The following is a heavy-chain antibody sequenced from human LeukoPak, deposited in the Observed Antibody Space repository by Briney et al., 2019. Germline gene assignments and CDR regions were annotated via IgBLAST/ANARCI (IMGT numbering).Heavy chain of an antibody. V-gene: IGHV1-46*03. CDR3: ARGRLWEVLDAFDM. CDR2: VNPSGGST. D-gene: IGHD1-26*01. J-gene: IGHJ3*02. Sequence: ASVKVSCKASGYTFTGYYMHWVRQAPGPGLEWMGIVNPSGGSTTYAQKFHGRVTMTRDTSTSTVYMELSNLRSEDTALYYCARGRLWEVLDAFDMWGQGTMVTVSS. CDR1: GYTFTGYY.